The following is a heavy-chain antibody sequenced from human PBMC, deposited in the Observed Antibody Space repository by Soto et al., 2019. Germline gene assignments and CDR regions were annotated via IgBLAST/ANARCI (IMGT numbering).Heavy chain of an antibody. CDR3: ARLSGPGRFLKWLLYRLYYFDY. J-gene: IGHJ4*02. CDR1: GGSFSGYY. Sequence: QVQLQQWGAGLLKPSETLSLTCAVYGGSFSGYYWSWIRQPPGKGLEWIGEINHSGSTNYNPSLKSRVTISVDTSKNQFSLKLSSVTAADTAVYYCARLSGPGRFLKWLLYRLYYFDYWGQGTLVTVSS. D-gene: IGHD3-3*01. V-gene: IGHV4-34*01. CDR2: INHSGST.